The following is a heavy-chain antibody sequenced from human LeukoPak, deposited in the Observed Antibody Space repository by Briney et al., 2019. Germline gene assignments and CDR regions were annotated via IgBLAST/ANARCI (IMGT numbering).Heavy chain of an antibody. J-gene: IGHJ2*01. CDR2: FDPEEGAT. CDR3: ARDSPVGAQRVPGWYFDL. D-gene: IGHD1-26*01. V-gene: IGHV1-24*01. CDR1: GDTLSELS. Sequence: ASVKVSCKVYGDTLSELSMHWVWQAPGKGLEWMGGFDPEEGATIYAQKLQGRVTMTTDTSTSTAYMELRSLRSDDTAVYYCARDSPVGAQRVPGWYFDLWGRGTLVTVSS.